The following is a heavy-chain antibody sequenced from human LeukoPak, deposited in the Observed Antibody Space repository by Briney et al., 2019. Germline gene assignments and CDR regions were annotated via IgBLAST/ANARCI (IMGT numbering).Heavy chain of an antibody. D-gene: IGHD3-22*01. Sequence: GASVKVSCKASGYTFTGYYMHWVRQAPAQGLEWMGWINLNSGGTNYAQKFQGRVTMTRDTSISTAYMELSRLRSDDTAVYYCASSYYDPKGMDVWGQGTTVTVSS. CDR3: ASSYYDPKGMDV. CDR2: INLNSGGT. V-gene: IGHV1-2*02. CDR1: GYTFTGYY. J-gene: IGHJ6*02.